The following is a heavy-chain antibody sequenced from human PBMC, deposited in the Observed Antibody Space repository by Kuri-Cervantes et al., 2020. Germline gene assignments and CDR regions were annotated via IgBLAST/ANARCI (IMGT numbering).Heavy chain of an antibody. V-gene: IGHV3-30-3*01. CDR2: ISYDGSNK. Sequence: LSLTCAASGFTFDAYAMHWVRQAPGKGLEWVAVISYDGSNKYYADSVKGRFTISRDNSKNTLYLQMNSLRAEDTAVYYCARDRYQLLLTPKGAWFYPWGQGTLVTVSS. D-gene: IGHD2-2*01. J-gene: IGHJ5*02. CDR1: GFTFDAYA. CDR3: ARDRYQLLLTPKGAWFYP.